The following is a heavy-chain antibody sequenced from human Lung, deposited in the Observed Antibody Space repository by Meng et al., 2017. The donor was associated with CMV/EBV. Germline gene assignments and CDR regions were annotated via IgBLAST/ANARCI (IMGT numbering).Heavy chain of an antibody. V-gene: IGHV3-23*01. CDR3: AKAVPDGYYYGMDV. CDR1: GFTFSSYA. CDR2: ISGSGGST. J-gene: IGHJ6*02. D-gene: IGHD2-2*01. Sequence: ESLKISXAASGFTFSSYAMSCVRQAPGKGLEWVSAISGSGGSTYYADSVKGRFTISRDNSKNTLYPQMNSRRAGDTAVYYCAKAVPDGYYYGMDVWGQGTTVTVSS.